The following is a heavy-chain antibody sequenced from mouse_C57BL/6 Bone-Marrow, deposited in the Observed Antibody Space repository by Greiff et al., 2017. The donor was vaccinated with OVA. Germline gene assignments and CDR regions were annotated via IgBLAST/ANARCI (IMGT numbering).Heavy chain of an antibody. J-gene: IGHJ3*01. CDR1: GFTFSDYG. V-gene: IGHV5-15*01. CDR2: ISNLAYSI. Sequence: EVQVVESGGGLVQPGGSLKLSCAASGFTFSDYGMAWVRQAPRKGPEWVAFISNLAYSIYYADTVTGRFTISRENAKNTLYLEMSSLRSEDTAMYYCARHGGISGAWFAYWGQGTLVTVSA. CDR3: ARHGGISGAWFAY.